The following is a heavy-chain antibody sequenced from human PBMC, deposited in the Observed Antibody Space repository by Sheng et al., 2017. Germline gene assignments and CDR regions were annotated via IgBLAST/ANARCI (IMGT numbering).Heavy chain of an antibody. Sequence: QVQLVESGGGVVQPGRSLRLSCAASGFTFSSYGMHWVRQAPGKGLEWVAVISYDGSNKYYADSVKGRFTISRDNSKNTLYLQMNSLRAEDTAVYYCAKDRDSYYYYGMDVVGQGT. J-gene: IGHJ6*02. CDR2: ISYDGSNK. V-gene: IGHV3-30*18. CDR3: AKDRDSYYYYGMDV. D-gene: IGHD3-22*01. CDR1: GFTFSSYG.